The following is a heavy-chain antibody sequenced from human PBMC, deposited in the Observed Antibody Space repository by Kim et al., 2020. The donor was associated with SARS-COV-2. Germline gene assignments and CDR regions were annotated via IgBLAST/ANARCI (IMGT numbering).Heavy chain of an antibody. Sequence: SETLSLTCAVYGGSFSGYYWSWIRQPPGKGLEWIGEINHSGSTNYNPSLKSRVTISVDTSKNQFSLKLSSVTAADTAVYYCARVPTRAHLDPWGQGTLVTVSS. CDR3: ARVPTRAHLDP. J-gene: IGHJ5*02. CDR1: GGSFSGYY. V-gene: IGHV4-34*01. CDR2: INHSGST.